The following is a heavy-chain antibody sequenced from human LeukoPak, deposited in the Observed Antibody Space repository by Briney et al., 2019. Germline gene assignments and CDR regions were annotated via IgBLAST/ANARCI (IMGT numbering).Heavy chain of an antibody. D-gene: IGHD3-10*01. CDR2: IYYSGST. J-gene: IGHJ4*02. CDR1: GGSISSYY. V-gene: IGHV4-59*01. Sequence: PSETLSLTCTVSGGSISSYYWSWIRQPPGKGLEWIGYIYYSGSTNYNPSLKSRVTISVDTSKNQFSLKLSSVTAADTAVYYCACLEVRGVIRTFDYWGQGTLVSVSS. CDR3: ACLEVRGVIRTFDY.